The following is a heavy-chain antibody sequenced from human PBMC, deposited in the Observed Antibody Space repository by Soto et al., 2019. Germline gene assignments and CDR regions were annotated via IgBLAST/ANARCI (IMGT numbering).Heavy chain of an antibody. J-gene: IGHJ4*02. CDR3: ANPAFFSSSWYSATLFDY. CDR2: ISWNSGSI. Sequence: GGSLRLSCAASGFTFDDYAMHWVRQAPGKGLEWVSGISWNSGSIGYADSVKGRFTISRDNAKNSLYLQMNSLRAEDTALYYCANPAFFSSSWYSATLFDYWGEGTLVTVS. V-gene: IGHV3-9*01. CDR1: GFTFDDYA. D-gene: IGHD6-13*01.